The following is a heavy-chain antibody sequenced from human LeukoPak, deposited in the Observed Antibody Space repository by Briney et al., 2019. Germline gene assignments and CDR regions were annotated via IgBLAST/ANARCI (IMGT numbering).Heavy chain of an antibody. V-gene: IGHV3-21*01. CDR3: AKVDRGDYSSSPVPYYNYYMNV. Sequence: GGSLRLSCAASGFTFSYYSMNWVRQAPGRGLEWVSCISSSSSLIFYADSVRGRFTISRANAKNLLYLHKNSLRVEDTAVYYCAKVDRGDYSSSPVPYYNYYMNVWGKGTTVTVSS. J-gene: IGHJ6*03. CDR1: GFTFSYYS. D-gene: IGHD6-13*01. CDR2: ISSSSSLI.